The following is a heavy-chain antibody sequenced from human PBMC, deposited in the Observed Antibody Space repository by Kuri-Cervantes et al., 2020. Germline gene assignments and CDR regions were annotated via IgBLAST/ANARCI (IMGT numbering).Heavy chain of an antibody. CDR1: GFTFDDYA. CDR3: ARDLGSSGFDY. D-gene: IGHD6-19*01. CDR2: ISWNSGSI. J-gene: IGHJ4*02. Sequence: GGSLRLSCAASGFTFDDYAMHWVRQAPGKGLEWVSGISWNSGSIGYADSVKGRFTISRDNAKNSLYLQTNSLRAEDTAVYYCARDLGSSGFDYWGQGTLVTVSS. V-gene: IGHV3-9*01.